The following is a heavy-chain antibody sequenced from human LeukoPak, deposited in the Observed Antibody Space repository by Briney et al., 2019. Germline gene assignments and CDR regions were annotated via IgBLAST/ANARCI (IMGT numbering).Heavy chain of an antibody. V-gene: IGHV3-74*01. D-gene: IGHD3-10*01. CDR1: GFTFISYW. Sequence: GGSLRLSCAASGFTFISYWMHWVRQEPGKGLAWVSCIESDGRTTSYADSVKGRFTISRDNAKNTLYLQMNSLRVEDTAVYYCARGFGSGSLLPFDYWGQGTLVTVSS. CDR2: IESDGRTT. J-gene: IGHJ4*02. CDR3: ARGFGSGSLLPFDY.